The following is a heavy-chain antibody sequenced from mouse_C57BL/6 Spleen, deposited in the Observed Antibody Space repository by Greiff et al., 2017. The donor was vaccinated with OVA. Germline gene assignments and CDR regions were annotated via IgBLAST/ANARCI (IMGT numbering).Heavy chain of an antibody. D-gene: IGHD1-1*01. J-gene: IGHJ1*03. CDR3: TRGYGSSPWCFDV. CDR1: GFTFSSYA. Sequence: EVQLVESGAGLVKPGGSLKLSCAASGFTFSSYAMSWVRQTPEKRLEWVAYISSGGDYIYYADTVKGRFTISRDNARNTLYLQMSSLKSEDTAMYYWTRGYGSSPWCFDVWDTGTTVTVSS. CDR2: ISSGGDYI. V-gene: IGHV5-9-1*02.